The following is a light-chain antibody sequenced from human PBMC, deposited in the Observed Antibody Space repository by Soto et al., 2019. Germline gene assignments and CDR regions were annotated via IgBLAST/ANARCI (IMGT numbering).Light chain of an antibody. V-gene: IGKV3-20*01. CDR1: QSVSSIY. CDR2: GAS. Sequence: EIVLTQSPGTLSLSPGERATLSCRASQSVSSIYLAWYQQKPGQAPRLLIYGASSRATGIPDRFSGSGSGTDFTLTISRLEPDDFAVYYCQQYGSSALTFGGGTKVDIK. J-gene: IGKJ4*01. CDR3: QQYGSSALT.